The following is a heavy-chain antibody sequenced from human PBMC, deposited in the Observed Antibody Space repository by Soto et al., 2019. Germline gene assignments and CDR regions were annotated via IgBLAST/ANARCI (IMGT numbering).Heavy chain of an antibody. CDR3: ARGVGIAAAGTRWSSGRLIDY. CDR2: IYYSGST. Sequence: QVQLQESGPGLVKPSQTLSLTCTVSGGSISSGGYYWSWIRQHPGKGLEWIGYIYYSGSTYYNPSLKSRVTISVDTSKNQFSLKLSSVTAADTAVYYCARGVGIAAAGTRWSSGRLIDYWGQGTLVTVSS. D-gene: IGHD6-13*01. CDR1: GGSISSGGYY. V-gene: IGHV4-31*03. J-gene: IGHJ4*02.